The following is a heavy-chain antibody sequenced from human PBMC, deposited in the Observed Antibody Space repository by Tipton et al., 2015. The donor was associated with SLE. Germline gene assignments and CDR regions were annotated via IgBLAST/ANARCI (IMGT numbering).Heavy chain of an antibody. D-gene: IGHD1-26*01. V-gene: IGHV4-61*02. CDR3: ARACGYSGSPDAFDI. Sequence: TLSLTCTVSGGSISSGSYYWSWIRQPAGKGLEWIGRIYTRGSTNYPPSLKSRVTISVDTSKNQFSLHLSSVTAADTAVYYWARACGYSGSPDAFDIGGDGSMVTVPS. J-gene: IGHJ3*02. CDR2: IYTRGST. CDR1: GGSISSGSYY.